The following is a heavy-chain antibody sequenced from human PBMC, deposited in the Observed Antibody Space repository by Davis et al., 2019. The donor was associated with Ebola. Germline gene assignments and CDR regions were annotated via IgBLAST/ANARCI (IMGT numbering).Heavy chain of an antibody. CDR1: GFIVSDKY. Sequence: GESLKISCAASGFIVSDKYMSWVRQAPGKGLEWVSLIYSGGSTYYADSVKGRFTLSRDNSKNTLYLQMNNLRAEDTAVYYCARDGEYCTNGICSTYFDNWGQGTLVTVSS. J-gene: IGHJ4*02. V-gene: IGHV3-66*01. D-gene: IGHD2-8*01. CDR3: ARDGEYCTNGICSTYFDN. CDR2: IYSGGST.